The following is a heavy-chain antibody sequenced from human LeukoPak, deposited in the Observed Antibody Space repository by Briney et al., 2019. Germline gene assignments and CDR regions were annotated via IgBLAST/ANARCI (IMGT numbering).Heavy chain of an antibody. V-gene: IGHV4-39*01. CDR3: ARQSWDSWELLALHPFDY. J-gene: IGHJ4*02. CDR1: GGSISSSSYY. Sequence: SETLSLTCTVSGGSISSSSYYWGWIRQPPGKGLEWIGSIYYSGSTYYNPSLKSRVTISVDTSKNQFSLKLSSVTAADTAVYYCARQSWDSWELLALHPFDYWGQGTLVTVSS. CDR2: IYYSGST. D-gene: IGHD1-26*01.